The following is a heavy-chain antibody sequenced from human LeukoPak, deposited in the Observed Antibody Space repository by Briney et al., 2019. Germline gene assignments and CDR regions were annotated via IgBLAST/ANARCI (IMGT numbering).Heavy chain of an antibody. CDR1: GFTFSKAW. V-gene: IGHV3-15*01. Sequence: PGGSLRLSCAASGFTFSKAWMSWVRQAPGKGLEWVGRIKSKTDGGTTDYAAPVKDRFTISRDDSKNTLYLQIDSLKTEDTALYYCTTDDYYVSGSYFPGFNYWGQGTLVTVSS. CDR2: IKSKTDGGTT. D-gene: IGHD3-10*01. CDR3: TTDDYYVSGSYFPGFNY. J-gene: IGHJ4*02.